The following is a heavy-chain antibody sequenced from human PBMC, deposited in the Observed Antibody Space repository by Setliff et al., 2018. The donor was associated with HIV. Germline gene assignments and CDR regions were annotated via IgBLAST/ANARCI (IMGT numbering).Heavy chain of an antibody. J-gene: IGHJ4*02. CDR1: GFTFSSYW. Sequence: GESLRLSCAASGFTFSSYWMHWVRQVPGKGLVWVSRVNSDESSTNYADSVKGRFTISRDNAKNTLYLQMNSLRAEDTAVYYCTRGGSSFLGYWGQGTLVTVSS. V-gene: IGHV3-74*01. D-gene: IGHD6-6*01. CDR2: VNSDESST. CDR3: TRGGSSFLGY.